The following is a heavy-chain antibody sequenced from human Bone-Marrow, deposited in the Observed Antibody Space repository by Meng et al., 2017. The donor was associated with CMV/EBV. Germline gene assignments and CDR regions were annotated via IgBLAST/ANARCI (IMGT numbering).Heavy chain of an antibody. CDR1: VGSISSSSYY. CDR2: IYYSGST. V-gene: IGHV4-39*07. D-gene: IGHD3-3*01. CDR3: ARGYYDFWSGGGLDV. Sequence: SCIVPVGSISSSSYYWGCIRQPPGKGLEWIGSIYYSGSTYYNPSLKSRVTISVDTSKNQFSLKLNSVTAADTAMYYCARGYYDFWSGGGLDVWGQGTTVTVSS. J-gene: IGHJ6*02.